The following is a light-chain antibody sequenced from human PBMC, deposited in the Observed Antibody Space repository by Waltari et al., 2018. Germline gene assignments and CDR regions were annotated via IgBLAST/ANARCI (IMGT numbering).Light chain of an antibody. CDR2: RNN. V-gene: IGLV1-44*01. J-gene: IGLJ2*01. Sequence: QSVLTQPPSVSGTPGQRVSFSCSGSSSNIGSKSVNWYQQVPGTAPKLLIYRNNQRPSGVPDRFSGSKSGTSASLAISGLQSEDEADYYCATWDDSLNGLFGGGTRLTVL. CDR3: ATWDDSLNGL. CDR1: SSNIGSKS.